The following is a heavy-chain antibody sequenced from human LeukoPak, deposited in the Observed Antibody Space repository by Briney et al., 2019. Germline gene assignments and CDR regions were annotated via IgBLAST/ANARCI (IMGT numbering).Heavy chain of an antibody. D-gene: IGHD5-18*01. CDR2: INTDGSST. CDR3: ASVDTAMGLFDY. J-gene: IGHJ4*02. V-gene: IGHV3-74*01. CDR1: GFTFSSYW. Sequence: GGSLRLSCAASGFTFSSYWMHWVRQAPGKGLVWVSRINTDGSSTSYADSVKGRFTISRDNAKNTLYLQMNSLRAEDTAVYYCASVDTAMGLFDYWGQGTLVTASS.